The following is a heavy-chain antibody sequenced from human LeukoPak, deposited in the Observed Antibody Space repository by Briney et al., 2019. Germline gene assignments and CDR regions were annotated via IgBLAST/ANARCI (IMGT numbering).Heavy chain of an antibody. D-gene: IGHD3-10*01. CDR1: GGSISSGGYS. Sequence: SETLSLTCAVSGGSISSGGYSWSWIRQPPGKGLEWIGYIYYSGSTYYNPSLKSRATISVDTSKNQFSLKLSSVTAADTAVYYCARGRSSMVRGYYYYYMDVWGKGTTVTISS. J-gene: IGHJ6*03. V-gene: IGHV4-30-4*07. CDR3: ARGRSSMVRGYYYYYMDV. CDR2: IYYSGST.